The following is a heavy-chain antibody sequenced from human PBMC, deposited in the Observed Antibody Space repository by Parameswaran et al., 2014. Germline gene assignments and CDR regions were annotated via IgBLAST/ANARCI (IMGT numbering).Heavy chain of an antibody. CDR3: ARDREEGDTSWY. D-gene: IGHD2-21*02. V-gene: IGHV3-21*01. Sequence: VRQAPGKGLEWVSSISSSSRYIHYADSVKGRFTISRDNARNSLYLQMNSLRDEDTAVYYCARDREEGDTSWYWGQGTLVTVSS. J-gene: IGHJ4*02. CDR2: ISSSSRYI.